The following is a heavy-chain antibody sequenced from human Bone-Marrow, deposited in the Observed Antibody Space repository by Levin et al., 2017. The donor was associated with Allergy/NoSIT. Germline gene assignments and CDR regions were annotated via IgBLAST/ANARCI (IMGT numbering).Heavy chain of an antibody. Sequence: TSETLSLTCTVSGGSINNYYWNWIRRPPGKGLEWIGYIYYNGNTNYNPSLKSRVTISLDTSKNQVSLELSSVTAAATAVYYWARGPDYGPDRCYHMDVWGKGTTVTVSS. CDR1: GGSINNYY. J-gene: IGHJ6*03. V-gene: IGHV4-59*01. D-gene: IGHD3-10*01. CDR3: ARGPDYGPDRCYHMDV. CDR2: IYYNGNT.